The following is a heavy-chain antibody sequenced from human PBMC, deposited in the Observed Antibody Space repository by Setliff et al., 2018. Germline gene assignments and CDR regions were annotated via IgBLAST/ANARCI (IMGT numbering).Heavy chain of an antibody. V-gene: IGHV3-23*01. CDR2: ISGSGGST. J-gene: IGHJ1*01. CDR1: GFTFSSYA. CDR3: AKGPPSSGTYGGYFQH. D-gene: IGHD1-26*01. Sequence: AGGSLRLSCAASGFTFSSYAMSWVRQAPGKGLEWVSAISGSGGSTYYADSVKGRFTISRDNSKNTLYLQMNSLRAEDTAVYYCAKGPPSSGTYGGYFQHWGQGTLVTVSS.